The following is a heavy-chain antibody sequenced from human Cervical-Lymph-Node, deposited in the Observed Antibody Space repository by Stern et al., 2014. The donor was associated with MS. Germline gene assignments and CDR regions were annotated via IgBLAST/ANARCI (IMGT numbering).Heavy chain of an antibody. V-gene: IGHV3-23*01. Sequence: EVQLLESGGGLVQPGGSLRLSCAASGFTFSNYAMSWVRQAPGKGLEWVSAISGRGDDTYYADSLKGRFTISRDNSKNTLYLQMNSLRAEDTAVYYCAKDRIGRDTDFWGQGTLVTVSS. CDR2: ISGRGDDT. CDR3: AKDRIGRDTDF. D-gene: IGHD5-18*01. J-gene: IGHJ4*02. CDR1: GFTFSNYA.